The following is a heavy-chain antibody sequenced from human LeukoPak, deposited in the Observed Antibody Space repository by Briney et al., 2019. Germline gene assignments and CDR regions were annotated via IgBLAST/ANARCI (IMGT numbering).Heavy chain of an antibody. V-gene: IGHV3-23*01. Sequence: PGGSLRLSCAASGFTFSSYAMSWVCQAPGKGLEWVSAISGSGGSTYYADSVKGRFTISRDNSKNTLYLQMNSLRAEDTAVYYCAKVGAGGRVRILGFDYWGQGTLVTVSS. CDR3: AKVGAGGRVRILGFDY. CDR2: ISGSGGST. CDR1: GFTFSSYA. D-gene: IGHD3-10*01. J-gene: IGHJ4*02.